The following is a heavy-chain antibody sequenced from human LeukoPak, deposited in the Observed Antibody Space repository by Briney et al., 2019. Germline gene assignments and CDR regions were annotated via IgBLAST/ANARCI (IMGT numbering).Heavy chain of an antibody. Sequence: ASVKVSCKASGYTFSTYGISWVRQAPGQGLEWMGWISVYKGNTNYAQTVQGRVTMTTDTSTSTAYMELRSLRSDDTAVYYCARDPDGDYDFDYWGQGTLVTVSS. J-gene: IGHJ4*02. V-gene: IGHV1-18*01. CDR3: ARDPDGDYDFDY. CDR2: ISVYKGNT. CDR1: GYTFSTYG. D-gene: IGHD4-17*01.